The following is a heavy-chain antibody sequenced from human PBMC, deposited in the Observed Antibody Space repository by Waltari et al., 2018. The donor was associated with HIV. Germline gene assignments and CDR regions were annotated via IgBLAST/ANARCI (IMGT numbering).Heavy chain of an antibody. CDR2: INHSGTV. CDR3: ARWRGHFDV. J-gene: IGHJ2*01. D-gene: IGHD3-3*01. Sequence: QVELQQWGGGLVLKPSETLSLACALSGGSLTGNSWSWIRQGPGKGPEWIGEINHSGTVNYKPSLRRRITISFDIPSNQLSLRLTSVTAADSAAYYCARWRGHFDVWGRGTLVTVS. V-gene: IGHV4-34*01. CDR1: GGSLTGNS.